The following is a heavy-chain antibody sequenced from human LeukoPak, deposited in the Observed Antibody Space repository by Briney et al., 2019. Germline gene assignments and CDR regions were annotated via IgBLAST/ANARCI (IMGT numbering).Heavy chain of an antibody. J-gene: IGHJ4*02. CDR3: ARGGAYYDSSGLHY. CDR2: IYYSGST. V-gene: IGHV4-31*03. Sequence: PSQTLSLTCTVSGGSISSGGYYWSWIRQHPGKGLEWIGYIYYSGSTYYNPSLKSRVTISVDTSKNQFSLKLSSVTAADTAVYYCARGGAYYDSSGLHYWSQGTLVTVSS. D-gene: IGHD3-22*01. CDR1: GGSISSGGYY.